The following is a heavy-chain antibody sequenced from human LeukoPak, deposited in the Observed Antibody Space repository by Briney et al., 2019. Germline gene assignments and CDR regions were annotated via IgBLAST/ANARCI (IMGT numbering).Heavy chain of an antibody. V-gene: IGHV3-7*01. CDR1: GFTFSTYW. J-gene: IGHJ4*02. D-gene: IGHD2-21*02. CDR2: INQDASEI. CDR3: ATDRDNSDWQKRFDS. Sequence: GGSLRLSCATSGFTFSTYWMNWYRQAPGKGLEWVGNINQDASEINYVDSVRGRFTISRDNAKNSLHLQMNSLRAEDTAVYYCATDRDNSDWQKRFDSWGQGTLVTVSS.